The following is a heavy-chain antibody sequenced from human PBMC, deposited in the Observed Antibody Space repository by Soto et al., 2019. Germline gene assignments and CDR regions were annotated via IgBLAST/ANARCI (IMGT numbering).Heavy chain of an antibody. CDR3: SRLGSRLQY. V-gene: IGHV4-59*01. CDR2: VYYNGRT. Sequence: SETLSLTCTFSGGSISGYYWSWIRQPPGKGLEWVGYVYYNGRTNYNPSLKSRVTMSIDTSKNQFSLSLSSVTAADTAVYYCSRLGSRLQYLGQGTLVTAPQ. D-gene: IGHD2-15*01. CDR1: GGSISGYY. J-gene: IGHJ4*02.